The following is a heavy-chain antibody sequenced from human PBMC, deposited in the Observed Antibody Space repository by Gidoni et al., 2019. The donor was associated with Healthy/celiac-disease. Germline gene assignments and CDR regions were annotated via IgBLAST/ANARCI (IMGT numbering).Heavy chain of an antibody. CDR3: AREDNYGDYGEDAFDI. CDR1: GFTFSSYS. D-gene: IGHD4-17*01. V-gene: IGHV3-48*01. Sequence: EVQLVESGGGLVQPGGSLRLSCAASGFTFSSYSMNWVRQAPGKGLEWVSYISSSSSTIYYADSVKGRFTISRDNAKNSLYLQMNSLRAEDTAVYYCAREDNYGDYGEDAFDIWGQGTMVTVSS. J-gene: IGHJ3*02. CDR2: ISSSSSTI.